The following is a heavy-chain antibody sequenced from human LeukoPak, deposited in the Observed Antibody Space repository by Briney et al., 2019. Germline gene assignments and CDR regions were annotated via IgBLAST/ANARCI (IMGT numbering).Heavy chain of an antibody. CDR2: MNPNSGNT. Sequence: ASVKVSCKASGYTFTSYDINWVRQATGQGLEWMGWMNPNSGNTGYAQKFQGRVTMTRNTSISTAYMELSSLRSEDTAVYYCARRYDYLYAEYFQHWGQGTLVTVSS. CDR3: ARRYDYLYAEYFQH. J-gene: IGHJ1*01. D-gene: IGHD4-11*01. CDR1: GYTFTSYD. V-gene: IGHV1-8*01.